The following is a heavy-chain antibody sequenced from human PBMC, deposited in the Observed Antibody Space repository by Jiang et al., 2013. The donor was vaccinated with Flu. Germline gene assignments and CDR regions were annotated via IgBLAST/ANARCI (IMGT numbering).Heavy chain of an antibody. J-gene: IGHJ4*02. V-gene: IGHV3-66*01. D-gene: IGHD6-6*01. CDR3: ATTRGSSLDY. Sequence: VQLVESGGGLVQPGGSLQLSCEVSRFIVSGDYMTWVRQAPGKGLEWVSLIYKDGRRYYAGFVKGRFTISRDDLKNTLHLQMSRLRPEDTAIYYCATTRGSSLDYWGQGIPVTVSS. CDR2: IYKDGRR. CDR1: RFIVSGDY.